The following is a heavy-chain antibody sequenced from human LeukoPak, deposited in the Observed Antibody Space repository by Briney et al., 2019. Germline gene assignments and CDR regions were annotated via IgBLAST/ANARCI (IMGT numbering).Heavy chain of an antibody. D-gene: IGHD6-19*01. V-gene: IGHV3-21*01. CDR2: ISSSSSYI. J-gene: IGHJ5*02. Sequence: GGSLRLSCAASGFTFSSYSMNWVRQAPGKGLEWVSSISSSSSYIYYADSVKGRFTISRDNAKNSLYLHMNSLRAEDTAVYYCARLVAAVARGFDPWGQGTLVTVSS. CDR1: GFTFSSYS. CDR3: ARLVAAVARGFDP.